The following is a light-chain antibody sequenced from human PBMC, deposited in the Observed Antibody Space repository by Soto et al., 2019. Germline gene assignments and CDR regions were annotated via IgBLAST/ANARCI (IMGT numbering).Light chain of an antibody. CDR2: DAS. CDR1: QSVNIY. V-gene: IGKV3-20*01. Sequence: EIVLTQSPATLSLSPGERATLSCRASQSVNIYLAWYQQKPGQAPRLLIYDASSRATGIPDRFSGSGSGTDFTLTISRLEPEDFAVYYCQQYGSSRRTFGQGTKVDI. CDR3: QQYGSSRRT. J-gene: IGKJ1*01.